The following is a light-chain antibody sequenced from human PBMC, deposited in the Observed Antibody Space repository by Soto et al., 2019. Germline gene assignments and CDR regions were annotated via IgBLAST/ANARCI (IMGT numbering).Light chain of an antibody. CDR3: SSYSRSSTHVI. CDR2: EDN. V-gene: IGLV2-14*01. J-gene: IGLJ2*01. Sequence: QSVLTQPASVSGSPGQSITISCTGASGDLDDYNYVSWHRQPPGKAPQLIIYEDNNRPSGVSHRFSGSKSGNTASLTISGLQPEDEADYYCSSYSRSSTHVIFGGGTKVTVL. CDR1: SGDLDDYNY.